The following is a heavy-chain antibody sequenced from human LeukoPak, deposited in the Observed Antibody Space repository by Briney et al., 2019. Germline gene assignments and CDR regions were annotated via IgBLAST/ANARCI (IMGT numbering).Heavy chain of an antibody. V-gene: IGHV3-23*01. J-gene: IGHJ4*02. D-gene: IGHD6-13*01. CDR2: ISGSGGST. Sequence: SGGSLRLSCAASGFTFSSYAMSWVRQAPGKGLEWVSAISGSGGSTYYADSVKGRFTISRDNSKNTLYLQMNSLRAEDTAVYYCARDLVGSNWGFEYWGQGTLVTVSS. CDR1: GFTFSSYA. CDR3: ARDLVGSNWGFEY.